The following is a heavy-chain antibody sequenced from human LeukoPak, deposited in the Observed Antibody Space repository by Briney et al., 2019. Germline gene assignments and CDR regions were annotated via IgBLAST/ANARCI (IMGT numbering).Heavy chain of an antibody. D-gene: IGHD3-10*01. CDR2: ISYDGSNE. Sequence: GGSLRLSCAASGFTFSDYAMHWVRQAPGKGLEWVAVISYDGSNEYYADSVKGRFTISRDDSKNTVYLQMNSLRAEDTAIYYYARGTNYYGSRWGQGTLVTVSS. CDR1: GFTFSDYA. V-gene: IGHV3-30-3*01. J-gene: IGHJ4*02. CDR3: ARGTNYYGSR.